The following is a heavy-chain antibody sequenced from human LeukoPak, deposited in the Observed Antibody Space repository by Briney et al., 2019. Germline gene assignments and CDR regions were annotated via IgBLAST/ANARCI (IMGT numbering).Heavy chain of an antibody. D-gene: IGHD3-22*01. J-gene: IGHJ4*02. CDR3: AKVATYYYDSSGYLDY. Sequence: GGSLRLSCAASGFTFDDYAMHWVRQAPGKGLEWVSGISWNSGSIGYADSVKGRFTISRDNAKNSLYLQMNSLRAEDTALYYCAKVATYYYDSSGYLDYWGQGTLVTVSS. CDR2: ISWNSGSI. V-gene: IGHV3-9*01. CDR1: GFTFDDYA.